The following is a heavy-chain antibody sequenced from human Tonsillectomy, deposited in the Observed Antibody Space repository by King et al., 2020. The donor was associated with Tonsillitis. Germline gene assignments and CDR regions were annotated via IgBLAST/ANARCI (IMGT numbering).Heavy chain of an antibody. CDR2: IYSGGNT. V-gene: IGHV3-53*01. D-gene: IGHD3/OR15-3a*01. CDR3: ARDFWAGGSADL. CDR1: GFIVRTYY. J-gene: IGHJ4*02. Sequence: VHLVESGGGLIQPGGSLRLSCAASGFIVRTYYMSWFRQAPGEGLEWVSLIYSGGNTYYADSVKGRFAIPSDHSKNALYLQMDRLRAEATAVYYCARDFWAGGSADLWGQGTLVTVSS.